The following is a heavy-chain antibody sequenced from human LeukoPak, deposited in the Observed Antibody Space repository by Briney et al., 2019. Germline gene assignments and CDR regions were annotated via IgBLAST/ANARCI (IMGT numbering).Heavy chain of an antibody. J-gene: IGHJ4*02. Sequence: GASVTVSCKASGYTFTGYYVHWVRQAPGQGLEWMGWINPSSGGTNYAQKFQGRVTMTEDTSISTAYMELSRLSSDDTAIYFCAGRPDTSVVAIFDYWGQGTLVTISS. D-gene: IGHD3-22*01. CDR2: INPSSGGT. CDR3: AGRPDTSVVAIFDY. CDR1: GYTFTGYY. V-gene: IGHV1-2*02.